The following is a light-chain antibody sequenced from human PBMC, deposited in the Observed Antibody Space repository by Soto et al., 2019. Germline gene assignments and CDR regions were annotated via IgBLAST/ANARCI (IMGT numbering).Light chain of an antibody. J-gene: IGKJ1*01. CDR3: QQYNSYSWT. Sequence: DIQMTQSPSTLSASVGDRVTITCRASQSISSWLAWYQQKTGKAHKLLIYDAYSLESGVPSRVSGSGSGTEFTLTISSLKPDDVATYYCQQYNSYSWTFGQGTKVDI. CDR2: DAY. V-gene: IGKV1-5*01. CDR1: QSISSW.